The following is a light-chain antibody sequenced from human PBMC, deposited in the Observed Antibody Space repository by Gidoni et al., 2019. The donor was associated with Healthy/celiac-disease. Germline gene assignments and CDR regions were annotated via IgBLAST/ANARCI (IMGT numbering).Light chain of an antibody. J-gene: IGKJ1*01. V-gene: IGKV1-5*03. CDR1: QSISDW. CDR3: QHYGSLWT. Sequence: DIQMTQSPSTLSASVGDRVTITCRASQSISDWLAWYQQKPGEAPSLLIYKASRLESGVPSRFSSSGSGTEFALTISSLQPNDLATYCWQHYGSLWTFGQGTKVEIK. CDR2: KAS.